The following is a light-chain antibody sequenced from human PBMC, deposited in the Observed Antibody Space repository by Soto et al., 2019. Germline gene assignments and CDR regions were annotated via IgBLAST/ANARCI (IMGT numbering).Light chain of an antibody. V-gene: IGKV3-20*01. J-gene: IGKJ2*01. CDR2: EAS. Sequence: LTQSPGTLSLSPGERATLSCRTSQSVGSTYLAWYQQKPGQAPRLLIYEASRRATGIPDRFSGSGSGTDFTLTISSLEPEDFAVYYCQQFGTSPRYTFGQGTKLEI. CDR1: QSVGSTY. CDR3: QQFGTSPRYT.